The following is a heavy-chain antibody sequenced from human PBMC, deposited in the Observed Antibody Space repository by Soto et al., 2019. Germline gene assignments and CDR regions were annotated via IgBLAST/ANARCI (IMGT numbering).Heavy chain of an antibody. J-gene: IGHJ4*02. Sequence: PGGSLRLSCTASGFTFYTYAMTWVRQAPGQGLEWISGISASGGATYYADSLKGRFTISRDNSRSTLYLQMDSLRADDTALYYCARVRFGGLRLGELSPFDYWRQGALVTVSS. V-gene: IGHV3-23*01. D-gene: IGHD3-16*02. CDR1: GFTFYTYA. CDR3: ARVRFGGLRLGELSPFDY. CDR2: ISASGGAT.